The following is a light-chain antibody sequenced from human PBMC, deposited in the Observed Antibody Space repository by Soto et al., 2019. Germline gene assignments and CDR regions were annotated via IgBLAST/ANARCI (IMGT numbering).Light chain of an antibody. J-gene: IGKJ1*01. CDR1: QSISSW. V-gene: IGKV1-5*03. CDR3: QQYHSFPGT. Sequence: DIQMTQSPSTLSASVGDRVTITCRASQSISSWLAWYQQKPGKAPKVLIYKASSLESGVPSRFSGSGSGTEFTLTISSLQPDDFATYYCQQYHSFPGTFGQGTKVEIK. CDR2: KAS.